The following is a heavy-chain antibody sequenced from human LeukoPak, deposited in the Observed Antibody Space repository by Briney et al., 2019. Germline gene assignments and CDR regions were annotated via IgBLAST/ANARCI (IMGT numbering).Heavy chain of an antibody. CDR3: AKTWGSSWSYYYYYYMDV. V-gene: IGHV3-23*01. CDR2: ISGSGGST. CDR1: GFTFSSYA. D-gene: IGHD6-13*01. J-gene: IGHJ6*03. Sequence: GGSLRLSCAASGFTFSSYAMSWVRQAPGKGLEWVSAISGSGGSTYYADSVKGRFTISRDNSKNTLYLQMNSLRAEDTAVYYCAKTWGSSWSYYYYYYMDVWGKGTTVTVSS.